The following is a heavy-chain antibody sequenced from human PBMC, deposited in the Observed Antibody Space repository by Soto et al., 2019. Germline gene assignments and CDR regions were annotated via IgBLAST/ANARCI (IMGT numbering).Heavy chain of an antibody. CDR3: TTDSYSTIITARFDY. D-gene: IGHD2-8*01. Sequence: PGGSLRLSCAASGFTLTNAWINWVRQAPGKGLEWVGRIKSKTDGGTTDYAEPVKGRFAISRDDSNNMVYLQMNSLKIEDTAVYYCTTDSYSTIITARFDYWGHGTLVTVSS. J-gene: IGHJ4*01. V-gene: IGHV3-15*07. CDR1: GFTLTNAW. CDR2: IKSKTDGGTT.